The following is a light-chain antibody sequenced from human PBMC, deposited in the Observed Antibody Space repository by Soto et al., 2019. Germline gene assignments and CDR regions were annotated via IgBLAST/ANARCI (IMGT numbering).Light chain of an antibody. J-gene: IGKJ1*01. CDR3: QQYSSYSWT. Sequence: DIPMTQSPSTLSASVGDRVTITCRASQSISSGLAWYQQKPGKAPKLLIYDASSLESGVPSRCSGSGSGREFTLIISSLQPDDFATYCCQQYSSYSWTFGQGTKVEIK. CDR1: QSISSG. CDR2: DAS. V-gene: IGKV1-5*01.